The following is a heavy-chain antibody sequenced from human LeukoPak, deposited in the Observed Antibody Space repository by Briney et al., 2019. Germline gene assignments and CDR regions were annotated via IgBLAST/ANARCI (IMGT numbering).Heavy chain of an antibody. Sequence: SXXLSLTCTVSGGSISSYYWSWIRQPPGKGLEWIGYIYYRGSTNYNPSLKRRVTISVETYKKQFSLKLSSVTAADTAVYYCARDHLPDCSSTSCSTNWFDPWGQGTLVTVSS. CDR2: IYYRGST. J-gene: IGHJ5*02. CDR3: ARDHLPDCSSTSCSTNWFDP. CDR1: GGSISSYY. D-gene: IGHD2-2*01. V-gene: IGHV4-59*01.